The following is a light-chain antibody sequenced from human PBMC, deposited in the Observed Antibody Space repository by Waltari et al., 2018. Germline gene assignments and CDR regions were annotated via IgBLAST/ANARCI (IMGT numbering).Light chain of an antibody. CDR3: QQRSNWAGIT. CDR1: QSVSSY. Sequence: EIMLTPSPATLSLSPGERATLSCRASQSVSSYLAWYQQKPGQAPRLLIYDASNRATGIPARFSGSGSGTDFTLTISSLEPEDFAVYYCQQRSNWAGITFGQGTRLEIK. CDR2: DAS. J-gene: IGKJ5*01. V-gene: IGKV3-11*01.